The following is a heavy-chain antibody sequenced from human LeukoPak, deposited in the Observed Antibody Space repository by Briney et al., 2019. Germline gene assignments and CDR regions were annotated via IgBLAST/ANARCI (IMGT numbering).Heavy chain of an antibody. CDR3: ARHPTPSGSYFPKNFDY. CDR1: GGSISSSGYY. Sequence: PSETLSLTCTVSGGSISSSGYYWGWIRRPPGKGLEWIASIYYSGSIYYNPSLKSRVTISVDTSKNQFSLKLSSVTAADTAVFYCARHPTPSGSYFPKNFDYWGQGALVTVSS. D-gene: IGHD3-10*01. V-gene: IGHV4-39*01. CDR2: IYYSGSI. J-gene: IGHJ4*02.